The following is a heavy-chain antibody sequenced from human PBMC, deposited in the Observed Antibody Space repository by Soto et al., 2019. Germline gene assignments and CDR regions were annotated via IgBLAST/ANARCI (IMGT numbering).Heavy chain of an antibody. CDR2: IIPIFGTA. CDR3: AREGHPVWLRADYYYGMDV. J-gene: IGHJ6*02. CDR1: GGTFSSYA. D-gene: IGHD5-12*01. Sequence: QVQLVQSGADVKKPGSSVKVSCKASGGTFSSYAISWVRQAPGQGLEWMGGIIPIFGTANYAQKFQGRVTITADKSTSTAYMELSSLRSEDTADYYWAREGHPVWLRADYYYGMDVVGQGTTVTVSS. V-gene: IGHV1-69*06.